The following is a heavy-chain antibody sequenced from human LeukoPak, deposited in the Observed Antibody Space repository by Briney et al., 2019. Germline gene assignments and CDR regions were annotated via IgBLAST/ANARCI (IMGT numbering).Heavy chain of an antibody. V-gene: IGHV4-59*01. CDR3: ARKNDFDI. CDR1: GGSITSDH. D-gene: IGHD2/OR15-2a*01. Sequence: SETLSLTCTVSGGSITSDHWNWIRQLPGKGLEWIGCIYYSGSTYYNPSLKSRVTISVDMSKNQFSLRLTSVTAADTAVYYCARKNDFDIWGQGTLVTVSS. J-gene: IGHJ3*02. CDR2: IYYSGST.